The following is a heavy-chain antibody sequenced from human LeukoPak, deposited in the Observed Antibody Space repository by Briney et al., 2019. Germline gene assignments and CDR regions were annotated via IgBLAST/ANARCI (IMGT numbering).Heavy chain of an antibody. V-gene: IGHV3-21*01. D-gene: IGHD3-16*01. Sequence: GGSLRLSCAASGFTFSSYSMNWVRQAPGKGLEWVSSISSSSSYIYYADSVKGRFTISRDNTKNSLYLQKNSLRAEDTAVYYCARDWGYYYYYGMDVWGQGTTVTVSS. CDR1: GFTFSSYS. CDR2: ISSSSSYI. CDR3: ARDWGYYYYYGMDV. J-gene: IGHJ6*02.